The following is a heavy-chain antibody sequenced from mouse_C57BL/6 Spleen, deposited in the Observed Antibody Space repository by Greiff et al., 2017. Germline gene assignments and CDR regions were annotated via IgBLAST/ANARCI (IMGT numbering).Heavy chain of an antibody. D-gene: IGHD2-4*01. J-gene: IGHJ3*01. CDR1: GYTFTSYW. CDR3: AIYYDYDDRTWFAY. CDR2: IHPNSGST. Sequence: QVHVKQPGAELVKPGASVKLSCKASGYTFTSYWMHWVKQRPGQGLEWIGMIHPNSGSTTYNEKFKSKATLTVDKSSSTAYMQLSSLTSEDSAVYYCAIYYDYDDRTWFAYWGQGTLVTVSA. V-gene: IGHV1-64*01.